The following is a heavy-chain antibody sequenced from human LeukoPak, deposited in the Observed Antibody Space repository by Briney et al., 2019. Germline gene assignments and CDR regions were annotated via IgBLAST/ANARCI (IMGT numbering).Heavy chain of an antibody. J-gene: IGHJ6*02. CDR2: IYYSGST. CDR3: ARTNLHYDFWSGYAMPGDYYYGMDV. D-gene: IGHD3-3*01. CDR1: GGSISSYY. Sequence: SETLSLTCTVSGGSISSYYWSWIRQPPGKGLEWIGYIYYSGSTNYNPSLKSRVTISVDTSKNQFSLKLSSVTAADTAVYYCARTNLHYDFWSGYAMPGDYYYGMDVWGQGTTVTASS. V-gene: IGHV4-59*01.